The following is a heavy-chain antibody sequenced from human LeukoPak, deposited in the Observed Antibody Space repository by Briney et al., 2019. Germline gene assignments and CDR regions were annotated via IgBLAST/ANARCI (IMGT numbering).Heavy chain of an antibody. V-gene: IGHV4-59*01. D-gene: IGHD1-1*01. CDR1: GGSISSYY. CDR3: ARVSWFPGTSYYYMDV. J-gene: IGHJ6*03. CDR2: IYYSGST. Sequence: SETLSLTCTVSGGSISSYYWSWIRQPPGKGLEWIGYIYYSGSTNYNPSLKSRVTISLDTSKNQFSLKLSSVTAADTAVYYCARVSWFPGTSYYYMDVWGKGTTVTVSS.